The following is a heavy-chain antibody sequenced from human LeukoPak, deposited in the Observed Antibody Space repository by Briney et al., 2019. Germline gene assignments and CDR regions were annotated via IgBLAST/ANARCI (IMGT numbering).Heavy chain of an antibody. CDR1: VGSFSGYY. J-gene: IGHJ4*02. V-gene: IGHV4-34*01. D-gene: IGHD5-24*01. CDR2: INHSGST. CDR3: ARGVEMAGFDY. Sequence: SETLSLTCAVYVGSFSGYYWSWVRQPPGKGLEWIGEINHSGSTNFNSSLKSRLTISVDTSRNQSSLKLSSVTAADTAVYYCARGVEMAGFDYWGQGNLVTVSS.